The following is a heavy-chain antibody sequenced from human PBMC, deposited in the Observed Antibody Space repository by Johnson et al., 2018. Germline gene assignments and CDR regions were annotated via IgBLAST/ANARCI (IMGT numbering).Heavy chain of an antibody. CDR2: IWYDGSNK. CDR3: ARDQYSSSSPLVYDILATGLDV. V-gene: IGHV3-33*01. D-gene: IGHD6-6*01. J-gene: IGHJ6*02. Sequence: QVQLVQSGGGVVQPGRSLRLSCAASGFTFSSYGMHWVRQAPGKGLEWVAVIWYDGSNKYYADSVKGRFTISRDNSKNTLYLQMTSLRAEDTAVYYCARDQYSSSSPLVYDILATGLDVWGQGTTVTVSS. CDR1: GFTFSSYG.